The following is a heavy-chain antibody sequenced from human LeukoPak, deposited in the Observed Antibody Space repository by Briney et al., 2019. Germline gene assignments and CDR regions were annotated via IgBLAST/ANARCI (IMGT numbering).Heavy chain of an antibody. CDR2: IGANTDDT. CDR3: AKNGRILDV. D-gene: IGHD2-8*01. Sequence: GGSLRLSCAASGTTFNTRGMSWVRQAPGRGPEWVSSIGANTDDTYYAESVKGRFTISRDRSKNTIYLQMSSLRAEDTAVYYCAKNGRILDVRGQGTTVTVSS. CDR1: GTTFNTRG. V-gene: IGHV3-23*01. J-gene: IGHJ6*02.